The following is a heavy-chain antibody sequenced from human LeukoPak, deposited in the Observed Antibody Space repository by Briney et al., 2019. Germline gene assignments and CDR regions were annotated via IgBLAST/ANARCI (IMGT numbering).Heavy chain of an antibody. J-gene: IGHJ4*02. CDR3: AKTWDHSYGPQN. V-gene: IGHV3-23*01. Sequence: PGGSLRLSCAASGFTFSSYTMNWVRQPPGKGLEWVSAISGSGGSTYYADSVKGRFTISRDNSKNTLYLQMNSLRAEDTAVYYCAKTWDHSYGPQNWGQGTLVTVSS. D-gene: IGHD5-18*01. CDR1: GFTFSSYT. CDR2: ISGSGGST.